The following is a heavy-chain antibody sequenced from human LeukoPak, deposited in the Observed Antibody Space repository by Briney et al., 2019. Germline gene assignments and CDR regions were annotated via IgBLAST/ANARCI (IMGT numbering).Heavy chain of an antibody. J-gene: IGHJ4*02. V-gene: IGHV1-24*01. CDR2: FDPEDGET. D-gene: IGHD6-6*01. CDR1: GYTLTELS. CDR3: ARVARSGSIAARGPFDY. Sequence: ASVKVSCKVSGYTLTELSMHWVRQAPGKGLEWMGGFDPEDGETIYAQKFQGRVTMTEDTSTDTAYMELSSLRSEDTAVYYCARVARSGSIAARGPFDYWGQGTLVTVSS.